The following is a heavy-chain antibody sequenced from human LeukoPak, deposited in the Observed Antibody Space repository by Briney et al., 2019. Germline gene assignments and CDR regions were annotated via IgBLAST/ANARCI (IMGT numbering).Heavy chain of an antibody. Sequence: GGSLRLSCAASGFTFSSYSMNWVRQAPGKGLEWVSSISSSSSYIYYADSVKGRFTISRDNAKNSLYLQMNSLRAKDTAVYYCARDLRANSGSYSGLHWGQGTLVTVSS. CDR2: ISSSSSYI. D-gene: IGHD1-26*01. CDR1: GFTFSSYS. V-gene: IGHV3-21*01. CDR3: ARDLRANSGSYSGLH. J-gene: IGHJ4*02.